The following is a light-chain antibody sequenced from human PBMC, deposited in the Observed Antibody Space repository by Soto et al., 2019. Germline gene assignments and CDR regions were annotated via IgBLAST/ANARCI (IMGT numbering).Light chain of an antibody. J-gene: IGKJ1*01. CDR3: QQYNNWPSGT. CDR2: GAS. Sequence: ETVLTQSPATLSLSPGERATLSCRASQSVSSNLAWYQQKPGQAPRLLIYGASTRATGIPARFSGSGSGTEFTLTISSLQSEDFAVYYCQQYNNWPSGTFGQGTKVDIK. V-gene: IGKV3-15*01. CDR1: QSVSSN.